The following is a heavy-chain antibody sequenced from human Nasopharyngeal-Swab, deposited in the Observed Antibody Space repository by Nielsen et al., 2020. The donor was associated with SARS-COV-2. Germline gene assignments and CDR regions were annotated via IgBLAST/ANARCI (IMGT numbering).Heavy chain of an antibody. CDR1: GYTSTSYG. CDR2: ISAYNGNT. V-gene: IGHV1-18*01. CDR3: ARVPSRDGYNWADY. Sequence: ASVKVSCKASGYTSTSYGISWVRQAPGQGLEWMGWISAYNGNTNYAQKLQGRVTMTTDTSTSTAYMELRSLRSDDTAVYYCARVPSRDGYNWADYWGQGTLVTVSS. D-gene: IGHD5-24*01. J-gene: IGHJ4*02.